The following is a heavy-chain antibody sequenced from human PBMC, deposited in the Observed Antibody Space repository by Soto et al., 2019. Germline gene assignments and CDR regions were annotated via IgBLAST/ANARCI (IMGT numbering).Heavy chain of an antibody. CDR3: AKDRRDGYTTCSRCYGVDV. J-gene: IGHJ6*02. Sequence: PGGSLRLSCATSGFTFSDFYMSWVRQAPGKGPEWVAVISHDGTKTYYSDSVKGRFTVSRDNSKNMLYVQMVSLRPDDTAVYSCAKDRRDGYTTCSRCYGVDVWGQGTTVTVSS. V-gene: IGHV3-30*18. CDR1: GFTFSDFY. D-gene: IGHD5-18*01. CDR2: ISHDGTKT.